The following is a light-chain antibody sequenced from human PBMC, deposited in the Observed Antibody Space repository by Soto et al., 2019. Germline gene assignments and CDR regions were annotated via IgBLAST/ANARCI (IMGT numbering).Light chain of an antibody. J-gene: IGKJ1*01. CDR3: QQYNRFSWT. V-gene: IGKV1-5*03. CDR2: SAS. CDR1: QSINRW. Sequence: DIPMTQSPSTLSASVGERVTIICRASQSINRWLAWYQQKPGKAPKLLIYSASVLQGGVPPRFSGSGPGTEFTLTNTSLQPDDVATYYGQQYNRFSWTFGQGTKVDI.